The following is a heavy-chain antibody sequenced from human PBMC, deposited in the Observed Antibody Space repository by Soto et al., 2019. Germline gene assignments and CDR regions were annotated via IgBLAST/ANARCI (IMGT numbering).Heavy chain of an antibody. CDR3: ARYPTKGLTDAVAI. D-gene: IGHD5-12*01. Sequence: HVQLVQSGAEVKKPGASLKVSCKASGYTFISYGVSWVRQAPGQGLEWLGWISPYNGNTNYAQKFQGRITMTTDTSTSTGYMDLRSLSTDDKAVYYCARYPTKGLTDAVAIWGQWTMVVVSS. CDR2: ISPYNGNT. J-gene: IGHJ3*02. CDR1: GYTFISYG. V-gene: IGHV1-18*01.